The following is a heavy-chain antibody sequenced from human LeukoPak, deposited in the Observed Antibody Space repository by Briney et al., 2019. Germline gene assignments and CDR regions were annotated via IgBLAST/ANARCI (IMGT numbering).Heavy chain of an antibody. Sequence: GGSLRLSCAASGFTFSSYSMNWVRQAPGKGLEWVSSISSSSSYIYYADSVKGRFTISRDNAKSSLYLQMNSLRAEDTAVYYCARSVATIVNGMDVWGPGTTVTVS. V-gene: IGHV3-21*04. J-gene: IGHJ6*02. CDR3: ARSVATIVNGMDV. D-gene: IGHD5-12*01. CDR1: GFTFSSYS. CDR2: ISSSSSYI.